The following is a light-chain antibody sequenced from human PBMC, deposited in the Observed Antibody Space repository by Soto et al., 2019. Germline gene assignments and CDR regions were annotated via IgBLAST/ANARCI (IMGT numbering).Light chain of an antibody. CDR3: ASYTSSRPYV. CDR2: EVS. V-gene: IGLV2-14*01. Sequence: QSPLTRPASVAGSPGQSSTISCTGTSSDVGGYFYVSWYQHHPGKAPKLMIYEVSNRPSGVSNRFSGSKSGNTASLTISGLQAEDEADYYCASYTSSRPYVFGTGTKV. J-gene: IGLJ1*01. CDR1: SSDVGGYFY.